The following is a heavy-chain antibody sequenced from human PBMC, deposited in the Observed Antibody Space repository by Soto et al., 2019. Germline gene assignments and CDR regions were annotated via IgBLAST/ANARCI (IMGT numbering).Heavy chain of an antibody. D-gene: IGHD3-3*01. V-gene: IGHV3-30-3*01. J-gene: IGHJ4*02. CDR1: RFTFGSYA. CDR3: ARYSFLEWLPPY. Sequence: GGSLTLCCAPCRFTFGSYAMHWVCQAPGKGLEWVAVISYDGSNKYYVDSVKGRFTISRDNSKNTLYLQMNSLRAEDTAVYYCARYSFLEWLPPYWGQGT. CDR2: ISYDGSNK.